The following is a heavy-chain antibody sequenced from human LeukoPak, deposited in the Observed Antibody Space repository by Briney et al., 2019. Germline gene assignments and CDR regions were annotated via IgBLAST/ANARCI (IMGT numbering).Heavy chain of an antibody. CDR2: IYTSGST. CDR1: GGSISSYY. Sequence: SETLSLTCTVSGGSISSYYWSWIRQPAGKGLEWIGRIYTSGSTNYNPSLKSRVTMSVDTSKNQFSLKLSSVTAADTAVYYCARDLVVPAAISYYYYGMDVWGQGTTATVSS. D-gene: IGHD2-2*01. CDR3: ARDLVVPAAISYYYYGMDV. V-gene: IGHV4-4*07. J-gene: IGHJ6*02.